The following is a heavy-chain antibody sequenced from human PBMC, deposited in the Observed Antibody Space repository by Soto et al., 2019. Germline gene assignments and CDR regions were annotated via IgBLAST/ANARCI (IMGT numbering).Heavy chain of an antibody. CDR1: GYTFTSYG. CDR2: ISAYNGNT. D-gene: IGHD3-3*01. J-gene: IGHJ6*02. CDR3: GRVVLAWSGHHYSYYYGMDV. V-gene: IGHV1-18*04. Sequence: ASVKVSCKASGYTFTSYGISWVRQAPGQGLEWMGWISAYNGNTNYAQKLQGRVTMTTDTSTSTAYMELRSLRSDDTAVYYCGRVVLAWSGHHYSYYYGMDVWGQGTTVTVSS.